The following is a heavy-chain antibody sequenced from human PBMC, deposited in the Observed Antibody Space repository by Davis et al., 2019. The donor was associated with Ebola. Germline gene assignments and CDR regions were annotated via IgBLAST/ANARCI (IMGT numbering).Heavy chain of an antibody. V-gene: IGHV4-34*01. J-gene: IGHJ4*02. CDR2: ISHTGDT. Sequence: SETLSPTCALYSGSFSGYYWSWIRQSPGKGLEWIGEISHTGDTNYNPSLKSRVIISADTSKNQFSLKLSSVTAADTAVYYCARGGIAVAGPDYWGQGTLVTVSS. CDR3: ARGGIAVAGPDY. D-gene: IGHD6-19*01. CDR1: SGSFSGYY.